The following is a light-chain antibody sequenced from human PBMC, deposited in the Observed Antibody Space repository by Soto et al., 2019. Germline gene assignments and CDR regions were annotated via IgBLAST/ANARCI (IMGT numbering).Light chain of an antibody. CDR3: QQAISFPIT. CDR2: AAS. V-gene: IGKV1-12*01. J-gene: IGKJ5*01. Sequence: DIQMTQSPSSVSASIVDRVSITFRASQGISTYLGWYQQKPGKAPKLLIYAASSLQTGVPSRFSGSGSGTDFTLTISSLQPEDFGTYYCQQAISFPITFGQGTRLEI. CDR1: QGISTY.